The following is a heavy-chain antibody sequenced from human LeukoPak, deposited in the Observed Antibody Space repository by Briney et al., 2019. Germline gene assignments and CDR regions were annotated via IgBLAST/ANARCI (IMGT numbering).Heavy chain of an antibody. D-gene: IGHD6-6*01. CDR2: INHSGST. J-gene: IGHJ4*02. Sequence: SQTLSLTCTVSGGSISSGDYYWSWIRQPPGKGLEWIGEINHSGSTNYNPSLKSRVTISVDTSKNQFSLKLSSVTAADTAVYYCARGSSYSSSSGGDFDYWGQGTLVTVSS. CDR1: GGSISSGDYY. CDR3: ARGSSYSSSSGGDFDY. V-gene: IGHV4-30-4*08.